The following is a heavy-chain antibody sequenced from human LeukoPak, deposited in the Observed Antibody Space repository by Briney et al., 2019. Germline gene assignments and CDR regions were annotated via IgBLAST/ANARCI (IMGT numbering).Heavy chain of an antibody. J-gene: IGHJ5*02. CDR1: GYSFVSHG. D-gene: IGHD1-7*01. CDR3: AREGGGTTFPFDP. V-gene: IGHV1-2*02. Sequence: ASVKVSCKASGYSFVSHGISWLRQAPGQGLEWMGWINPNSGGTNYAQKFQGRVTMTRDTSISTAYMELIRLRSDDTAVYCCAREGGGTTFPFDPWGQGTLVTVSS. CDR2: INPNSGGT.